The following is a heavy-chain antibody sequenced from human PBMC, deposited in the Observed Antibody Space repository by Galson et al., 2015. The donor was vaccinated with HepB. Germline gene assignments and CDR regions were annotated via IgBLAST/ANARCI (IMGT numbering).Heavy chain of an antibody. CDR2: MNPNSGNT. D-gene: IGHD3-22*01. CDR3: ASIYDSSGYYAWVRSNYGMDV. J-gene: IGHJ6*02. V-gene: IGHV1-8*01. CDR1: GYTFTSYD. Sequence: SVQLSCKASGYTFTSYDINWVRQATGQGLEWMGWMNPNSGNTGYAQKFQGRVTMTRNTPISTAYMELSSLRSEDTAVYYCASIYDSSGYYAWVRSNYGMDVWGQGTTVTVSS.